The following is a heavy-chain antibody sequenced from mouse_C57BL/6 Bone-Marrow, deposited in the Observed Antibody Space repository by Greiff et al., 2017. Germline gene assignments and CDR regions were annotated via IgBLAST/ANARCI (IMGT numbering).Heavy chain of an antibody. CDR3: ARTLYDLYYYAMDY. CDR2: INPNNGGT. V-gene: IGHV1-18*01. D-gene: IGHD2-3*01. J-gene: IGHJ4*01. Sequence: VQLQQSGPALVKPGASVKIPCKASGYTFTDYNMDWVKQSHGKSLEWIGDINPNNGGTIYNQKFKGKATLTVDKSSSTAYMELRSLTSEDTAVYYCARTLYDLYYYAMDYWGQGTSVTVSS. CDR1: GYTFTDYN.